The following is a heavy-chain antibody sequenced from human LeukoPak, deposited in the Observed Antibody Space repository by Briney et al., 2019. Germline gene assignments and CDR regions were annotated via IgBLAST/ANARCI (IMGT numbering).Heavy chain of an antibody. CDR3: AKGTYYYGSGSYLTMDV. Sequence: GGSLRLSCAASGFAVSSNHMNWVRQAPGKGLEWVSVISGSGGSTYYADSVKGRFTISRDNSKNTLYLQMNSLRAEDTAVYYCAKGTYYYGSGSYLTMDVWGQGTTVTVSS. D-gene: IGHD3-10*01. J-gene: IGHJ6*02. CDR2: ISGSGGST. V-gene: IGHV3-23*01. CDR1: GFAVSSNH.